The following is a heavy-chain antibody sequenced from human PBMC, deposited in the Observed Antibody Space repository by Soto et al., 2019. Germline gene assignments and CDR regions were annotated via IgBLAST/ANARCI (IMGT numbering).Heavy chain of an antibody. CDR1: GYTFTSYG. V-gene: IGHV1-18*04. D-gene: IGHD3-10*01. Sequence: QVQLVQSGAEVKKPGASVKVSCKASGYTFTSYGISWVRQAPGQGLEWMGWISAYNGNTNYAQKLQGRVTMTTDTSTSTAYMERRSLRSDETAVYYCARDLRITMGRGVTGFDYWGQGTLVTVSS. J-gene: IGHJ4*02. CDR3: ARDLRITMGRGVTGFDY. CDR2: ISAYNGNT.